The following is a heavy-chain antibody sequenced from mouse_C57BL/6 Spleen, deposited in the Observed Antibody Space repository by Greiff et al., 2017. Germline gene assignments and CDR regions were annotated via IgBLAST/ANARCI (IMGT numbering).Heavy chain of an antibody. CDR2: ISSGSSTI. D-gene: IGHD1-1*01. J-gene: IGHJ2*01. CDR1: GFTFSDYG. Sequence: EVQVVESGGGLVKPGGSLKLSCAASGFTFSDYGMHWVRQAPEKGLEWVAYISSGSSTIYYADTVKGRFTISRDNAKNTLFLQMTSLRSEDTAMYYCARRGYYGSSYGYFDYWGQGTTLTVSS. V-gene: IGHV5-17*01. CDR3: ARRGYYGSSYGYFDY.